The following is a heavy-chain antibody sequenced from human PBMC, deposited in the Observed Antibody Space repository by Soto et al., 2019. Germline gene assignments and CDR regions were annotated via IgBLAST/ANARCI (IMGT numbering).Heavy chain of an antibody. CDR1: GYTFTGYY. Sequence: ASVKVSCKASGYTFTGYYMHWVRQAPGQGLEWMGWINPNSGGTNYAQKFQGRVTMTRDTSISTAYMELSRLRSDDTAVYYCAGGVWYYYYYYGMDVWGQGTTVTVSS. CDR3: AGGVWYYYYYYGMDV. J-gene: IGHJ6*02. V-gene: IGHV1-2*02. D-gene: IGHD6-13*01. CDR2: INPNSGGT.